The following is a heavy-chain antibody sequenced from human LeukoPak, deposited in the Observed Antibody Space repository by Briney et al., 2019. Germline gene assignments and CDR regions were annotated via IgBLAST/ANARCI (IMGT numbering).Heavy chain of an antibody. CDR1: GYTFTGYY. CDR2: INPNSGGT. CDR3: ARRLGAGTTLGY. J-gene: IGHJ1*01. V-gene: IGHV1-2*02. D-gene: IGHD1-1*01. Sequence: ASVKVSCKASGYTFTGYYIHWVRQAPGQGLERTGWINPNSGGTNYAQNFQGRVTMTRDTSTSTAYMELSRLRSDDTAVYYCARRLGAGTTLGYWGQGILVTVSS.